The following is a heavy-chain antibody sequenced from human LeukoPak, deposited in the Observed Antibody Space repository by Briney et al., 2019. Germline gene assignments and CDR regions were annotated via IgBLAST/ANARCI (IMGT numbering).Heavy chain of an antibody. J-gene: IGHJ4*02. CDR2: IYSGGST. CDR3: ARDRYSSGWYFDY. D-gene: IGHD6-19*01. Sequence: PGGSLRLSCAASGFTVSSNYMSWVRQAPGKGLEWVSVIYSGGSTYYADSVKGRFTISRDNPKNTLYLQMNSLRAEDTAVYYCARDRYSSGWYFDYWGQGTLVTVSS. CDR1: GFTVSSNY. V-gene: IGHV3-53*01.